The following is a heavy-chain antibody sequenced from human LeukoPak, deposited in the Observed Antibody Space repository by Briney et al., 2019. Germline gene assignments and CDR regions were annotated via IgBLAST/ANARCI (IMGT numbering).Heavy chain of an antibody. CDR3: ARLLLGYCSGGSCRTHDY. J-gene: IGHJ4*02. Sequence: GGSLRLSCAASGFTFSSYAMSWVRQAPGKGLEWVSAISGSGGSTYYADSVKGRFTISRDNSKNTLYLQMNSLRAEDTAVYYCARLLLGYCSGGSCRTHDYWGQGTLVTVSS. CDR1: GFTFSSYA. CDR2: ISGSGGST. V-gene: IGHV3-23*01. D-gene: IGHD2-15*01.